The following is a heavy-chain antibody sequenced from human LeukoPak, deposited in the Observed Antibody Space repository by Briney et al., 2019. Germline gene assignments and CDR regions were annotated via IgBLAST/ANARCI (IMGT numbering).Heavy chain of an antibody. V-gene: IGHV1-69*04. CDR3: ARDLSGLRFLEWSHRPFDY. J-gene: IGHJ4*02. CDR2: IIPILGIA. D-gene: IGHD3-3*01. Sequence: SVKVSCKASGGTFSSYAVSWVRQAPGQGLEWMGRIIPILGIANYAQKFQGRVTITADKSTSTAYMELSSLRSEDTAVYYCARDLSGLRFLEWSHRPFDYWGQGTLVTVSS. CDR1: GGTFSSYA.